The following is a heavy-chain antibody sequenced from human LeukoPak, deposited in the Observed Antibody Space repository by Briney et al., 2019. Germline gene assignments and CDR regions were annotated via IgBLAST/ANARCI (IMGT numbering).Heavy chain of an antibody. CDR1: GGTFISYA. CDR3: AASDSKGGYSSSWYFPVTYYYYGMDV. J-gene: IGHJ6*02. V-gene: IGHV1-69*13. D-gene: IGHD6-13*01. Sequence: GASVKVSCKASGGTFISYAISWVRQAPGQGLEWMGGIIPIFGTANYAQKFQGRVTITADESTSTAYMELSSLRSEDTAVYYCAASDSKGGYSSSWYFPVTYYYYGMDVWGQGTTVTVSS. CDR2: IIPIFGTA.